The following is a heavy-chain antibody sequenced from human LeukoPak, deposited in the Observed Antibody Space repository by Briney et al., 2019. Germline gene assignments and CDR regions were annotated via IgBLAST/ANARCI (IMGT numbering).Heavy chain of an antibody. V-gene: IGHV3-23*01. CDR1: GFTFSIDP. Sequence: GGSLRLSCAASGFTFSIDPMTWVRQAPGKGLEWVSSISGDGRSTYRADSVKGRFAISRDNSKNTLYLQMNSLRADDTAVYYCAKGGVPMATSLIDHWGQGTLVIVSS. CDR3: AKGGVPMATSLIDH. D-gene: IGHD5-24*01. J-gene: IGHJ5*02. CDR2: ISGDGRST.